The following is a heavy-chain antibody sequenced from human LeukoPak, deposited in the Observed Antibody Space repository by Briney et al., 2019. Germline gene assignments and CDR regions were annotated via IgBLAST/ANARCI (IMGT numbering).Heavy chain of an antibody. CDR2: IYSSGSA. J-gene: IGHJ4*02. V-gene: IGHV4-59*08. CDR1: GGSLSNYY. Sequence: SETLSLTCSVSGGSLSNYYWTWIRRPPGKGLEWIGYIYSSGSANYNPSLKSRVNISIDTSENQFSLKLSSVTAADTAVYYCARHGGSGSFDYWGQGTLVTVSS. D-gene: IGHD3-3*01. CDR3: ARHGGSGSFDY.